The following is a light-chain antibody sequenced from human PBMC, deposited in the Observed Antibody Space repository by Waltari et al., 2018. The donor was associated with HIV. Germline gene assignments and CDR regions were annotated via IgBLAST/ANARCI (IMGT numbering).Light chain of an antibody. Sequence: QSALTQPRSVSGSPGQSVAISCTGTSSDVGGYNSVSWYQQHPGKALKLMIYDVTKRPSGVPDRFSGSKSGTSASLAITGLQAEDEADYYCQSYDSSLSASVFGEGTKLTVL. CDR2: DVT. CDR3: QSYDSSLSASV. CDR1: SSDVGGYNS. V-gene: IGLV2-11*01. J-gene: IGLJ2*01.